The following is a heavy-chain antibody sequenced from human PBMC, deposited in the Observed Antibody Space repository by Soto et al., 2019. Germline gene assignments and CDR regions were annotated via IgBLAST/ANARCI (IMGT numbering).Heavy chain of an antibody. CDR3: ARALIQLWPHYYYGMDV. CDR1: GGSISSGDYY. J-gene: IGHJ6*01. Sequence: SETLSLTCTVSGGSISSGDYYWSWIRQPPGKGLEWIGYIYYSGTTYYNPSLKSRVTISVDSSENQFSLKLSSVTAADTAVYFCARALIQLWPHYYYGMDVWGQGTTVTVSS. D-gene: IGHD5-18*01. V-gene: IGHV4-30-4*01. CDR2: IYYSGTT.